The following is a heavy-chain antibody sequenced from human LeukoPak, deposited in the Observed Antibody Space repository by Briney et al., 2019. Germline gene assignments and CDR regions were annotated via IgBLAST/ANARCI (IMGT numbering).Heavy chain of an antibody. CDR3: ARKYGDLQRCAFDI. J-gene: IGHJ3*02. D-gene: IGHD4-17*01. CDR2: INPNSGGT. V-gene: IGHV1-2*06. CDR1: GYTFTGYY. Sequence: ASVKVSCKASGYTFTGYYMHWVRQAPGQGLEWMGRINPNSGGTKYAQKFQGRVTMTRDTSISTAYMELSRLRSDDTAVYYCARKYGDLQRCAFDIWGQGTMVTVSS.